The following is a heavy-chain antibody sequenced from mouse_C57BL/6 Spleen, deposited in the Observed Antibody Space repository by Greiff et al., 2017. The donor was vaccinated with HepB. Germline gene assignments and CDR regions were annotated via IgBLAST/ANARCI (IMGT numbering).Heavy chain of an antibody. D-gene: IGHD1-1*01. CDR2: IYPRDGST. CDR1: GYTFTSYD. Sequence: VKLVESGPELVKPGASVKLSCKASGYTFTSYDINWVKQRPGQGLEWIGWIYPRDGSTKYNEKFKGKATLTVDTSSSTAYMELHSLTSEDSAVYFCARGYGSSYDWYFDVWGTGTTVTVSS. V-gene: IGHV1-85*01. J-gene: IGHJ1*03. CDR3: ARGYGSSYDWYFDV.